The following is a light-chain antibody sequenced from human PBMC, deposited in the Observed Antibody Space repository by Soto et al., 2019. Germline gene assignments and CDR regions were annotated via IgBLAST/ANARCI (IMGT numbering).Light chain of an antibody. CDR1: SSDVGIYNF. V-gene: IGLV2-14*03. CDR2: DVS. Sequence: QSALTQPASVSGSPGQSITISCTGTSSDVGIYNFVFWYQLHPDKAPKLMIYDVSNRPSGVSDRFSGSKSGNTASLTISGLQTEDEADYYCSSFTSSSALVLFGGGTKLTVL. CDR3: SSFTSSSALVL. J-gene: IGLJ2*01.